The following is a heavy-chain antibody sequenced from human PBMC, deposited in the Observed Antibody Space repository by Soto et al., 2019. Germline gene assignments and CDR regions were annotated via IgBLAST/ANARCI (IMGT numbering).Heavy chain of an antibody. V-gene: IGHV4-59*08. Sequence: SETLSITCKLSGGSISSYYWSWIRQPPGEALEWIGYVFYTGSTNYNPSLKSRVLISVDTSKNQFSLELRSVTAADTAVYYCARQDGYYYYMDVWGKGTTVTVSS. CDR2: VFYTGST. J-gene: IGHJ6*03. CDR3: ARQDGYYYYMDV. CDR1: GGSISSYY.